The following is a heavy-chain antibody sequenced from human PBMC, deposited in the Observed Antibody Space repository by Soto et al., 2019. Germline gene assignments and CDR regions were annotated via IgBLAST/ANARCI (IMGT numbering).Heavy chain of an antibody. V-gene: IGHV6-1*01. CDR1: GDSVSSNSAA. Sequence: SQTLSLTCAISGDSVSSNSAAWNWIRQSPSRGLEWLGRTYYRSKWYNDYAVSVKSRITINPDTSKNQFSLQLNSVTPEDTAVYYCARATIAVAKALTNWFDPWGQGTLVTVSS. J-gene: IGHJ5*02. CDR3: ARATIAVAKALTNWFDP. D-gene: IGHD6-19*01. CDR2: TYYRSKWYN.